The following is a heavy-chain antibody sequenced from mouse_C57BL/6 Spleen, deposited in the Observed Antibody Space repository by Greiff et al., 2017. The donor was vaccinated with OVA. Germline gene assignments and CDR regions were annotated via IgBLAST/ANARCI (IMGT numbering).Heavy chain of an antibody. CDR2: IAPNSGGT. CDR1: GYTFTSYW. J-gene: IGHJ3*01. Sequence: QVQLQQPGAELVKPGASVKLSCKASGYTFTSYWMHWVKQRPGRGLEWIGRIAPNSGGTKYNEKFKSKATLTVDKPSSTAYMQLSSLTSEDSAVYYCARDYGSSYPSWFAYWGQGTLVTVSA. D-gene: IGHD1-1*01. CDR3: ARDYGSSYPSWFAY. V-gene: IGHV1-72*01.